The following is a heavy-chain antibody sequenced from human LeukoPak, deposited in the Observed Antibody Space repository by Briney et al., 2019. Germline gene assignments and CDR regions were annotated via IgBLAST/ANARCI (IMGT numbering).Heavy chain of an antibody. V-gene: IGHV4-39*07. CDR3: VRLTIFGVLTINWFDP. CDR1: GGSISSSNYY. CDR2: ILYSGDT. D-gene: IGHD3-3*02. Sequence: PSETLSLTCTVSGGSISSSNYYWGWIRQPPGKGLEWIGSILYSGDTHYNPSFKSRATISVDTSKNQFSPKLTSVTAADTAVYYCVRLTIFGVLTINWFDPWGQGTLVTVSS. J-gene: IGHJ5*02.